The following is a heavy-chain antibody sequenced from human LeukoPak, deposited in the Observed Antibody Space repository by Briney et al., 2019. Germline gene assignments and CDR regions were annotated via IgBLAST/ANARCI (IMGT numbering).Heavy chain of an antibody. CDR2: IYYSGST. CDR3: ARFRVSSGYYYFDY. CDR1: GGSISSYY. V-gene: IGHV4-59*01. D-gene: IGHD3-22*01. J-gene: IGHJ4*02. Sequence: ETLSLTCTVSGGSISSYYWNWIRQPPGKGLEWIGYIYYSGSTNYNPSLKSRVTISVDTSKNQFSLKLSSVTAADTAVYYCARFRVSSGYYYFDYWGQGTLVTVSS.